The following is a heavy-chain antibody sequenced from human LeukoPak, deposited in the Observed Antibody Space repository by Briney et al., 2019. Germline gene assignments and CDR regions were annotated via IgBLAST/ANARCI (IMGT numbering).Heavy chain of an antibody. V-gene: IGHV4-30-2*01. CDR2: IYHSGST. CDR3: ARFGAPYYYDSSGHR. J-gene: IGHJ4*02. Sequence: SETLSLTCAVSGGSISSGGYSWSWIRHPPGKGLEWIGYIYHSGSTYYNPSLKSRVTISVDRSKNQFSLKLSSVTAADTAVYYCARFGAPYYYDSSGHRWGQGTLATVSS. CDR1: GGSISSGGYS. D-gene: IGHD3-22*01.